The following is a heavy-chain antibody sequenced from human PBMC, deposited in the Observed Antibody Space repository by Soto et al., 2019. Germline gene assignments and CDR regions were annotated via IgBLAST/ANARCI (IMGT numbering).Heavy chain of an antibody. CDR1: GGTFSSYA. J-gene: IGHJ4*02. D-gene: IGHD5-12*01. V-gene: IGHV1-69*01. Sequence: QVQLVQSGAEVKKPGSSVKVSCKAAGGTFSSYAISWVRQAPGQGLEWMGGIIPIFGTANYAQKFQGRVTITADESTSTAYIELSSLRSEDTAVYYCATPLRDGYNLRPTYYFDYWGQGTLVTVSS. CDR3: ATPLRDGYNLRPTYYFDY. CDR2: IIPIFGTA.